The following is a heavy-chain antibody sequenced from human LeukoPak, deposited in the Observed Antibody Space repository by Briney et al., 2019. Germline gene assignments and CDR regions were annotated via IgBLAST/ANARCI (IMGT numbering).Heavy chain of an antibody. Sequence: ASVKVSCKASGYTFTSYAMHWVRQAPGQRLEWMEWINAGNGNTKYSQKFQGRVTITRDTSASTAYMELSSLRSEDTAVYYCARRSIAVGVLDYWGQGTLVTVSS. V-gene: IGHV1-3*01. D-gene: IGHD6-19*01. CDR1: GYTFTSYA. CDR2: INAGNGNT. CDR3: ARRSIAVGVLDY. J-gene: IGHJ4*02.